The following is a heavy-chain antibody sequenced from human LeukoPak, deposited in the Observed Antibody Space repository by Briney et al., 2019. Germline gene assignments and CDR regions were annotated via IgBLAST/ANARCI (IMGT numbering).Heavy chain of an antibody. D-gene: IGHD2-2*03. CDR2: ISWNSGSI. J-gene: IGHJ3*02. CDR1: GFTFDDYA. Sequence: GRSLRLSCAVSGFTFDDYAMHWVRQAPGKGLEWVSGISWNSGSIGYADSVKGRFTISRDNAKNSLYLQMNSLRAEDTALYYCAKGRYLDIVVVPAASGAFDIWGQGTMVTVSS. V-gene: IGHV3-9*01. CDR3: AKGRYLDIVVVPAASGAFDI.